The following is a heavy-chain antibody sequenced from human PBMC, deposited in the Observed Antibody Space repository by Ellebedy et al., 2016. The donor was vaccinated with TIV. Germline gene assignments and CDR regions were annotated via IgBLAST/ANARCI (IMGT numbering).Heavy chain of an antibody. J-gene: IGHJ4*02. CDR1: GGSFSGYY. D-gene: IGHD3-10*01. V-gene: IGHV4-34*01. Sequence: SETLSLXXAVYGGSFSGYYWSWIRQPPGKGLEWIGEINHSGSTNYNPSLKSRVTISVDTSKNQFSLKLSSVTAADTAVYYCARVPLWFGELYRKYYFDYWGQGTLVTVSS. CDR2: INHSGST. CDR3: ARVPLWFGELYRKYYFDY.